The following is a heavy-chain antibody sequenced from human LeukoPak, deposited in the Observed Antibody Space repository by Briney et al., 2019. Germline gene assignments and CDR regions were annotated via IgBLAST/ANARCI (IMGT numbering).Heavy chain of an antibody. V-gene: IGHV3-7*01. D-gene: IGHD3-3*01. Sequence: GGSLRLSCAASGFTFSSYWMSWVRQAPGKGLEWVANIKQDGSEKYYVDSVKGRFTISRDNAKNTLYLQMNSLRAEDTAVYYCARDQVGGRVVWYYFDYWGQGTLVTVSS. CDR3: ARDQVGGRVVWYYFDY. CDR1: GFTFSSYW. J-gene: IGHJ4*02. CDR2: IKQDGSEK.